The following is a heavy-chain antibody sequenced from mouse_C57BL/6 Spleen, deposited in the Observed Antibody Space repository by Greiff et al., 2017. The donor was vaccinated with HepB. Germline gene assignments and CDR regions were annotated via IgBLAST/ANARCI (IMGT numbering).Heavy chain of an antibody. V-gene: IGHV1-81*01. CDR3: ARGDYYGSSYWYFDV. Sequence: SGAELARPGASVKLSCKASGYTFTSYGISWVKQRTGQGLEWIGEIYPRSGNTYYNEKFKGKATLTADKSSSPAYMELRSLTSEDSAVYVCARGDYYGSSYWYFDVWGTGTTVTVSS. J-gene: IGHJ1*03. D-gene: IGHD1-1*01. CDR1: GYTFTSYG. CDR2: IYPRSGNT.